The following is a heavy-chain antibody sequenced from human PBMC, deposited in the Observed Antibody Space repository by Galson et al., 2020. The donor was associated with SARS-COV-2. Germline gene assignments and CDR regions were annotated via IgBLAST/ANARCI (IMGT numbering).Heavy chain of an antibody. Sequence: ASVKVSCKASGGTFSSYAISWVRQAPGQGLEWMGRIIPILGIANYAQKFQGRVTITADKSTSTAYMELSSLRSEDTAVYYCARQGYDILTGYYGPVYYGMDVWVQGTTVTVSS. V-gene: IGHV1-69*04. CDR1: GGTFSSYA. D-gene: IGHD3-9*01. CDR3: ARQGYDILTGYYGPVYYGMDV. CDR2: IIPILGIA. J-gene: IGHJ6*02.